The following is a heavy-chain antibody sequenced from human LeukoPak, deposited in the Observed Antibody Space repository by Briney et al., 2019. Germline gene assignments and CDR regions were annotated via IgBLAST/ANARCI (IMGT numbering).Heavy chain of an antibody. D-gene: IGHD3-10*01. J-gene: IGHJ4*02. CDR2: VYYSGST. V-gene: IGHV4-39*07. CDR3: ARGRPFRGVIPPVY. Sequence: SETLSLTCTVSGGSISSSSYYWGWIRQPPGKGLEWIGSVYYSGSTNYNPSLKSRVTISVDTSKNQFSLKLSSVTAADTAVYYCARGRPFRGVIPPVYWGQGTLVTVSS. CDR1: GGSISSSSYY.